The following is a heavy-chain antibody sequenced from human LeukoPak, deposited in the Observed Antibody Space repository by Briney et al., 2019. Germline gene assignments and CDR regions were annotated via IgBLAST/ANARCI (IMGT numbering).Heavy chain of an antibody. CDR2: IKQDGSEK. D-gene: IGHD3-9*01. CDR1: GFTFSNYW. Sequence: GGSLRLSCAASGFTFSNYWMSWVRQTPGKGLEWVANIKQDGSEKYYVDTVKGRFTISRDNAKNPLYLQMNSLRAEDTAVYYCARRDLLTGYYQPYYFDYWGQGTLVTISA. V-gene: IGHV3-7*01. CDR3: ARRDLLTGYYQPYYFDY. J-gene: IGHJ4*02.